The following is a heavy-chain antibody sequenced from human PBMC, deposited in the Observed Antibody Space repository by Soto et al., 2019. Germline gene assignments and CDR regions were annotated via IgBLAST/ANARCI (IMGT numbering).Heavy chain of an antibody. CDR1: GFTFRNYG. D-gene: IGHD3-22*01. CDR3: ARDQLYYNDISGRPLNAFDV. J-gene: IGHJ3*01. V-gene: IGHV3-48*01. CDR2: IGIGSSTK. Sequence: GSLRLSCAASGFTFRNYGMNWVRQAPGKGMEGVSYIGIGSSTKYYAVSVKGRFTISRDNAKNSLYLQRNSLRAEDTAVYYCARDQLYYNDISGRPLNAFDVWGQGTMVTVSS.